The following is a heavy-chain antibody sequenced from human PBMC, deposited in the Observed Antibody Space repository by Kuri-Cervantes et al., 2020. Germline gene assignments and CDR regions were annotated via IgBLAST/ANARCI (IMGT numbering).Heavy chain of an antibody. Sequence: SETLSLTCTVSGGSISSYYWSWIRQPPGKGLEWIGYIYYSGSTNYNPSLKSRVTISVDTSKNQFSLKLSSVTAADTAVYYCARGGRIVVVPAATDYWGQGTLVTVSS. V-gene: IGHV4-59*13. CDR3: ARGGRIVVVPAATDY. J-gene: IGHJ4*02. CDR2: IYYSGST. D-gene: IGHD2-2*01. CDR1: GGSISSYY.